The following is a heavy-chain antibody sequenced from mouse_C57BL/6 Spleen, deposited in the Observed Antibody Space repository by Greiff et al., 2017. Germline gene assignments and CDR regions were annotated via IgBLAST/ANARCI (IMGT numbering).Heavy chain of an antibody. CDR3: AREAYYYGSSPAWFAY. V-gene: IGHV2-2*01. J-gene: IGHJ3*01. CDR2: IWSGGST. CDR1: GFSLTSYG. Sequence: QVQLQQSGPGLVQPSQSLSITCTVSGFSLTSYGVHWVRQSPGKGLEWLGVIWSGGSTDYNAAFISRLSISKDNSKSQVFFKMNSLQADDTAIYYCAREAYYYGSSPAWFAYWGQGTLVTVSA. D-gene: IGHD1-1*01.